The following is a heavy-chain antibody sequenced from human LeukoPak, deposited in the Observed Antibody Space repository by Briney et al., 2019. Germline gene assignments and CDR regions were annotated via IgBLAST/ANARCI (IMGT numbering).Heavy chain of an antibody. Sequence: SQTLSLTCTVSGGSISSGDYYWRWIRQPPGTGLEWIGYIYYSGSTYYNPSLKSRVTISVDTSKNQFSLKLSSVTAADTAVYYCARVLCSGGSCYFDYWGRGTLVTVSS. V-gene: IGHV4-30-4*08. CDR2: IYYSGST. CDR3: ARVLCSGGSCYFDY. J-gene: IGHJ4*02. D-gene: IGHD2-15*01. CDR1: GGSISSGDYY.